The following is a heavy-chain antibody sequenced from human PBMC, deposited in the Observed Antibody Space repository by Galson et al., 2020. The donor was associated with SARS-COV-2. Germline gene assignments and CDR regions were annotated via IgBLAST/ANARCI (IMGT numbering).Heavy chain of an antibody. CDR1: GFTFSNYG. CDR3: VKDLRYDVLSGRNEFDQ. Sequence: GGPLRLSCAASGFTFSNYGMNWVRQPPGKGLEWVAIISYGGRSTYYADSVKGRYTISRDNSKSTVYLQMDSLRAEDTAVYYCVKDLRYDVLSGRNEFDQWGQGTQVTVSS. J-gene: IGHJ4*02. CDR2: ISYGGRST. V-gene: IGHV3-30*18. D-gene: IGHD3-9*01.